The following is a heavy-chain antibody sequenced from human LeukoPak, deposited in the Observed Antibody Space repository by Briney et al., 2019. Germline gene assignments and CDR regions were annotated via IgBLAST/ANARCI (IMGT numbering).Heavy chain of an antibody. D-gene: IGHD3-22*01. CDR3: ARRPQDYQCRSGYYHEGPIDY. J-gene: IGHJ4*02. CDR2: IKPNSGGT. CDR1: GYKFTGYY. Sequence: ASVKVSCKASGYKFTGYYMHWVRQAPGQGLEWMGRIKPNSGGTNYAQKLQGRVTMTRDTSINTAYMELSRLRSDDMAVYYCARRPQDYQCRSGYYHEGPIDYWGQGTLVTVSS. V-gene: IGHV1-2*06.